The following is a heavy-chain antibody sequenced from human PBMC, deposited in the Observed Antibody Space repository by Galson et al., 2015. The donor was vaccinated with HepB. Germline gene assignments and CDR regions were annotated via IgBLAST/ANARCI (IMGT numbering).Heavy chain of an antibody. J-gene: IGHJ4*02. Sequence: SLRLSCAASGFTFSSYWMSWVRQAPGEGLEWVANIKQDGSEKYYVDSVRGRFTIFRDNAKNSLYLQMNSLRAEDTAVYYCASAVSFSYYYDSSGYYYFDYWGQGTLVTVSS. CDR1: GFTFSSYW. V-gene: IGHV3-7*01. D-gene: IGHD3-22*01. CDR3: ASAVSFSYYYDSSGYYYFDY. CDR2: IKQDGSEK.